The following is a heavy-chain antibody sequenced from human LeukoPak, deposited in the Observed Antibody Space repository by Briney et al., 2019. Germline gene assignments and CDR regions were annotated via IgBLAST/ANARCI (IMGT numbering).Heavy chain of an antibody. Sequence: GESLRHSCAASGFPFSSYSMNCLRPPRGKGVASVSSISSCSSYIYYADSVKGRFTISRDNAKNSLYLQMNSLRAEDTAVYYCARGGEVTSDYWGQGTLVTVSS. CDR2: ISSCSSYI. D-gene: IGHD4-17*01. J-gene: IGHJ4*02. CDR1: GFPFSSYS. V-gene: IGHV3-21*01. CDR3: ARGGEVTSDY.